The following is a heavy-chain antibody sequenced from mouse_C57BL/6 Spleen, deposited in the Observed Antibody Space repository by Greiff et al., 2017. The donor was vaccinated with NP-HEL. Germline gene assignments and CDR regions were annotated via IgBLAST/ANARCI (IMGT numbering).Heavy chain of an antibody. V-gene: IGHV1-69*01. D-gene: IGHD2-5*01. CDR2: IDPSDSYT. Sequence: QVQLQQSGAELVMPGASVKLSCKASGYTFTSYWMHWVKQRPGQGLEWIGEIDPSDSYTNYNQKFKGKSTLTVDKSSSTAYMQLSSLTSEDSAVYYCARRDYSNYGAMDYWGQGTSVTVSS. J-gene: IGHJ4*01. CDR3: ARRDYSNYGAMDY. CDR1: GYTFTSYW.